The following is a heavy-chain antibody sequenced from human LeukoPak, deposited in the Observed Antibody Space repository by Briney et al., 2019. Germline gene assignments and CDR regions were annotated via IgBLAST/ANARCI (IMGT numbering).Heavy chain of an antibody. CDR1: GFTVSSNH. Sequence: GGSLRLSCAASGFTVSSNHMSWVRQAPGKGLEWVSVIYSGGSTYYADSVKGRSTISRDNSKNTLYLQMNSLRAEDTAVYYCARGYGSGSLFLDYWGQGTLVTVSS. J-gene: IGHJ4*02. V-gene: IGHV3-53*01. D-gene: IGHD3-10*01. CDR2: IYSGGST. CDR3: ARGYGSGSLFLDY.